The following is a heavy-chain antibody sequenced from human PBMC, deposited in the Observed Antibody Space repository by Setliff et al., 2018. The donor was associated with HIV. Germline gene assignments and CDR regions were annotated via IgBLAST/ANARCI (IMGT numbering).Heavy chain of an antibody. Sequence: PGGSLRLSCAGSGFTFGAYSMNWVRQTPGKGLEWVAYISDTGNIVYYADSVRGRFTISRDDARISLYLQMNSLRVEDTAVYFCARSAQDCSSTRCFPDKYFQHWGRGTLVTVSS. CDR3: ARSAQDCSSTRCFPDKYFQH. D-gene: IGHD2-2*01. CDR2: ISDTGNIV. CDR1: GFTFGAYS. J-gene: IGHJ1*01. V-gene: IGHV3-48*01.